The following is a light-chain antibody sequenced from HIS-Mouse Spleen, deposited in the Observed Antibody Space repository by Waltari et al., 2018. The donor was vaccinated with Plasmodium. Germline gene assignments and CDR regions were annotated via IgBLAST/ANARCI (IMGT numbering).Light chain of an antibody. CDR2: QDS. CDR1: TLGDQY. J-gene: IGLJ2*01. Sequence: SYELTQPPSVSVSPGQTASITCSRDTLGDQYACWYHQKPGQSPVLVIYQDSKRPSGIPERFSGSNSGNTATLTISGTQAMDEADYYCQAWDSSTVVFGGGTKLTVL. V-gene: IGLV3-1*01. CDR3: QAWDSSTVV.